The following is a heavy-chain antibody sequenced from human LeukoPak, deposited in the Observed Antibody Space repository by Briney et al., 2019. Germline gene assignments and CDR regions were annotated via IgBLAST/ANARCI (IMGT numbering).Heavy chain of an antibody. J-gene: IGHJ4*02. V-gene: IGHV3-30*02. D-gene: IGHD3-22*01. CDR1: GFTFSSDW. CDR3: AKEKDYYDSSGYPDY. CDR2: IRYDGSNK. Sequence: QSGGSLRLSCEASGFTFSSDWMIWVRQAPGKGLEWVAFIRYDGSNKYYADSVKGRFTISRDNSKNTLYLQMNSLRAEDTAVYYCAKEKDYYDSSGYPDYWGQGTLVTVSS.